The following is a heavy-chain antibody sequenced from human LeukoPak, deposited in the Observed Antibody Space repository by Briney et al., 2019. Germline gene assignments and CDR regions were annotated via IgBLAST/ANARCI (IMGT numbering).Heavy chain of an antibody. CDR1: GGSISSYY. CDR2: IYYSGST. D-gene: IGHD6-13*01. J-gene: IGHJ4*02. CDR3: ARVDAAAGMS. Sequence: PSETLSLTCTVSGGSISSYYWSWIRQPPGKGLEWIGYIYYSGSTNYNPSLKSRVTISVDTSKNQSSLKLSSVTAADTAVYYCARVDAAAGMSWGQGTLVTVSS. V-gene: IGHV4-59*01.